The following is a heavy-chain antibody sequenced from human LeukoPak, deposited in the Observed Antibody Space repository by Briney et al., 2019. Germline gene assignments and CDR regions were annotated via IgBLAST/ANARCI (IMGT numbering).Heavy chain of an antibody. J-gene: IGHJ4*02. CDR3: ARLGGYYDSSAYYRSPDY. V-gene: IGHV3-20*04. CDR1: GFTFDNYG. D-gene: IGHD3-22*01. CDR2: INWNGAST. Sequence: GGSLRLSCAASGFTFDNYGMTWVRQAPGKGLEWVSSINWNGASTGYADSMKGRFTISRDNAKNSLYLQMNSLRPEGTALYYCARLGGYYDSSAYYRSPDYWGQGTLVTVSS.